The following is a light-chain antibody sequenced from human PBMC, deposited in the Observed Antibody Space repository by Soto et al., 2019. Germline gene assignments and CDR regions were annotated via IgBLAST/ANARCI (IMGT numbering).Light chain of an antibody. CDR3: QQYSSPLFT. V-gene: IGKV3-20*01. CDR2: GAS. Sequence: EIVLTQSPGTLSFSAGERATLSCRASQSVSSSSLAWYQQKRGQAPRLLIYGASSRATGIPDRFSGSGSGADFTLTISRLEPEDFAEYYCQQYSSPLFTFGPGTKVDIK. J-gene: IGKJ3*01. CDR1: QSVSSSS.